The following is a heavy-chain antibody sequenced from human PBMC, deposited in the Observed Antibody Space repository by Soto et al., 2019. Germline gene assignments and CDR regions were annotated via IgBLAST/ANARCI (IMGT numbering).Heavy chain of an antibody. CDR1: GGSISSGGYY. J-gene: IGHJ4*02. D-gene: IGHD4-4*01. CDR2: IYYSGST. Sequence: SETLSLTCTVSGGSISSGGYYWSWIRQHPGKGLEWIGYIYYSGSTYYNPSLKSRVTISVDTSKNQFSLKLSSVTAADTAVYYCARIRAGPVRDGYSVDYWGQGTLVTVSS. V-gene: IGHV4-31*03. CDR3: ARIRAGPVRDGYSVDY.